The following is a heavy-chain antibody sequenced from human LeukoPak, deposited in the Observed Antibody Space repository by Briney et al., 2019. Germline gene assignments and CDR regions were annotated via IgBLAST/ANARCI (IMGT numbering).Heavy chain of an antibody. CDR1: GYTFTSYG. J-gene: IGHJ6*03. D-gene: IGHD2-2*01. V-gene: IGHV1-18*01. CDR2: ISAYNGNT. Sequence: ASVKVSCKASGYTFTSYGISWVRQAPGQGLEWMGWISAYNGNTNYAQKFKGRVTKTTDTLTTTAHMELRSLRSDDTAVYYCAREGEGVPGAMSWFQYYYYYMDVWGKGTTVIVSS. CDR3: AREGEGVPGAMSWFQYYYYYMDV.